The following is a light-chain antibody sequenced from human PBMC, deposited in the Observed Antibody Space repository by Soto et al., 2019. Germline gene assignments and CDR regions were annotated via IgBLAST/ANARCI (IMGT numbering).Light chain of an antibody. CDR3: AAWDAYPGGHVI. Sequence: QSVLTQPSSASGTPGQRVTISCSGHSSNIGSNSVYWYQQLPGTAPKLLIHSTNQRPSGVPDRFSGSKSGTSASLAIRDLRSEDEDDYYYAAWDAYPGGHVIFGGGTKLTVL. V-gene: IGLV1-47*01. CDR1: SSNIGSNS. CDR2: STN. J-gene: IGLJ2*01.